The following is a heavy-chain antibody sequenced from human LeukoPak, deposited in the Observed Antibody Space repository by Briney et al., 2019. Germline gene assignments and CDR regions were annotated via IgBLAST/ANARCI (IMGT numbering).Heavy chain of an antibody. CDR1: GYTFSDFY. D-gene: IGHD3-3*02. J-gene: IGHJ4*02. V-gene: IGHV1-2*02. Sequence: ASVKVSCKASGYTFSDFYIHWVRQAPGQGLEYVGWITPKSGGTYSPRRFQGRVTMTRDASISTAYMELSSLRSDDTAVYFCARVRLADERAWAYWGQGTLVTVSS. CDR3: ARVRLADERAWAY. CDR2: ITPKSGGT.